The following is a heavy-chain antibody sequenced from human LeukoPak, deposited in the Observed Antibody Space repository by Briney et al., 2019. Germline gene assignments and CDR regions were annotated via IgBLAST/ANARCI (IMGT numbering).Heavy chain of an antibody. D-gene: IGHD3-10*01. Sequence: ASVKVSCKASGYTFTSYDINWVRQATGQGLEWMGWMNPNSGDTGYAQKFQGRVTMTRNTSLSTAYMELSSLRSEDTAVYYCARGRRYGYGSGRESGYWGQGTLVTVSS. CDR1: GYTFTSYD. CDR2: MNPNSGDT. V-gene: IGHV1-8*01. CDR3: ARGRRYGYGSGRESGY. J-gene: IGHJ4*02.